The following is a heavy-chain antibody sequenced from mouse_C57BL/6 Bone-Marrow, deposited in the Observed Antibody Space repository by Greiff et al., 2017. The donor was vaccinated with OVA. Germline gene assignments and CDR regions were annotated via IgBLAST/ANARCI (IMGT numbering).Heavy chain of an antibody. CDR3: ARPVLYYGVDY. V-gene: IGHV1-19*01. Sequence: EFQLQQSGPVLVKPGASVKMSCKASGYTFTDYYMNWVKQSHGKSLEWIGVINPYNGGTSYNQKFKGKATLTVDKSSSTAYMELNSLTSEDSAVYYCARPVLYYGVDYWGQGTTLTVSS. J-gene: IGHJ2*01. CDR1: GYTFTDYY. CDR2: INPYNGGT. D-gene: IGHD1-1*01.